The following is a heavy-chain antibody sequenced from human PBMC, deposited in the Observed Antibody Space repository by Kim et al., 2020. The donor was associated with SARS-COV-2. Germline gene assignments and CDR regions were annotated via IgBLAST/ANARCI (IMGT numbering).Heavy chain of an antibody. CDR1: GFTFSGSA. Sequence: GGSLRLSCAASGFTFSGSAMHWVRQASGKGLEWVGRIRSKANSYATAYAASVKGRFTISRDDSKNTAYLQMNSLKTEDTAVYYCTRPYSGYDRAYYGMDVWGQGTTVTVSS. CDR2: IRSKANSYAT. D-gene: IGHD5-12*01. J-gene: IGHJ6*02. V-gene: IGHV3-73*01. CDR3: TRPYSGYDRAYYGMDV.